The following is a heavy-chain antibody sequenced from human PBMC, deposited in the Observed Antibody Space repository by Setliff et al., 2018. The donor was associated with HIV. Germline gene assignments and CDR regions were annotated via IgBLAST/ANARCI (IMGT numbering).Heavy chain of an antibody. Sequence: ASVKVSCKASGYTFTDNYIHWVRQAPGQGLEWMGLINPSGGRTSYAQKFQGRLTMTRDTSRSTAFMELRSLRSDDTAVYFCARDLRSWSSYQNGMNVWGQGTTVTVSS. J-gene: IGHJ6*02. V-gene: IGHV1-46*01. CDR3: ARDLRSWSSYQNGMNV. CDR2: INPSGGRT. CDR1: GYTFTDNY. D-gene: IGHD3-16*01.